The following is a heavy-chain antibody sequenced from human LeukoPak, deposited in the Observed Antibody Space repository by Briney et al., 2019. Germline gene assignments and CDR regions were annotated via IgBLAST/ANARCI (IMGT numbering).Heavy chain of an antibody. D-gene: IGHD5-12*01. CDR3: ARDSGYELISNY. Sequence: ASVKVSCKASGYTFTGYYMHWVRQAPGQGLEWMGWINPNSGDTNYAQKFQGRVTMTRDTSISTAYMELSRLRSDDTAVFYCARDSGYELISNYWGQGTLVTVSS. J-gene: IGHJ4*02. CDR2: INPNSGDT. V-gene: IGHV1-2*02. CDR1: GYTFTGYY.